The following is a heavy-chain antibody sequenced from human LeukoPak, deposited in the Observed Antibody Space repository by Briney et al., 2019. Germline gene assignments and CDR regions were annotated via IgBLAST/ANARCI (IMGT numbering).Heavy chain of an antibody. V-gene: IGHV4-38-2*01. Sequence: GSLRLSCAVSGFTFSSYNMNWVRQAPGKGLEWIGSIYHSGSTYYNSSLKSRVTVSVDTSKNQFSLKLTSVTAADTAVYFCARSAYSGSSRGAFDIWGRGTMVTVSS. CDR1: GFTFSSYN. J-gene: IGHJ3*02. CDR2: IYHSGST. D-gene: IGHD1-26*01. CDR3: ARSAYSGSSRGAFDI.